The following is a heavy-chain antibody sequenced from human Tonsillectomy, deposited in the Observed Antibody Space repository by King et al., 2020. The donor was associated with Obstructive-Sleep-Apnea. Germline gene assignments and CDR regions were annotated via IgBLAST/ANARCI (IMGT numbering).Heavy chain of an antibody. CDR3: AREWEGGSYGY. J-gene: IGHJ4*02. D-gene: IGHD1-26*01. CDR2: IITIFGTA. Sequence: QLVQSGAEVKKPGSSVKVSCKASGGTFSSYAISWVRQAPGQGLEWMGGIITIFGTANYAQKLQGRVRITADETTSTAYMELSSLGSEDTAVYYCAREWEGGSYGYWGQGTLVTVSS. CDR1: GGTFSSYA. V-gene: IGHV1-69*01.